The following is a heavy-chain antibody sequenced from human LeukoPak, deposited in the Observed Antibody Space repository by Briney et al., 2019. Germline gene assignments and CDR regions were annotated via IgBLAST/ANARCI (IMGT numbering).Heavy chain of an antibody. Sequence: SETLSLTCAVSGGSFSGYYWSWIRQPPGKGLEWIGEINHSGSTNYNPSLKSRVTISVDTSKNQFSLKLSSVTAADTAVYYCASRKGGSYLGFDYWGQGTLVTVSS. J-gene: IGHJ4*02. CDR2: INHSGST. CDR3: ASRKGGSYLGFDY. CDR1: GGSFSGYY. V-gene: IGHV4-34*01. D-gene: IGHD1-26*01.